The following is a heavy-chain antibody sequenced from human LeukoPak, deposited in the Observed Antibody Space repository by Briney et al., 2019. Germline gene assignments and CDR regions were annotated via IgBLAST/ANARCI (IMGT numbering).Heavy chain of an antibody. V-gene: IGHV1-18*01. CDR2: ISAYNGNT. J-gene: IGHJ3*02. D-gene: IGHD3-10*01. Sequence: ASVKVSCKASGYTFTSYGISWVRQAPGQGLEWMGWISAYNGNTNYAQKLQGRVTMTTDTSTSTAYMELRSLRSDDTAVYYCARGIYYYGSGSYYNVRGTPGDIWGQGTMVTVSS. CDR1: GYTFTSYG. CDR3: ARGIYYYGSGSYYNVRGTPGDI.